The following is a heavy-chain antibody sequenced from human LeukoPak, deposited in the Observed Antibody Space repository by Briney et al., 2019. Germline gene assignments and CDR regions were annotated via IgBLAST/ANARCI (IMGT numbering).Heavy chain of an antibody. V-gene: IGHV3-48*01. Sequence: GGSLRLSCAASGFTFSSYSMNWVRQAPGKGLEWVSYISSSSTIYYADSVKGRFTISRDNAKSSLYLQMNSLRAEDTAVYYCARESSSYPDYWGQGTLVTVSS. CDR1: GFTFSSYS. D-gene: IGHD5-18*01. CDR3: ARESSSYPDY. J-gene: IGHJ4*02. CDR2: ISSSSTI.